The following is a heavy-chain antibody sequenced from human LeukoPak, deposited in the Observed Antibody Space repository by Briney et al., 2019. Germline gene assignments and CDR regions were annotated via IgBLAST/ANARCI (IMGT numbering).Heavy chain of an antibody. J-gene: IGHJ5*02. D-gene: IGHD3-10*01. CDR2: INAGNGNT. CDR3: ASVMVRGVDNWFDP. CDR1: GYTFTSYA. V-gene: IGHV1-3*01. Sequence: GASVTVSCTASGYTFTSYAMHWVRQAPGQRLEWMGWINAGNGNTKYSQKFQGRVTITRDTSASTAYMELSSLRSEDTAVYYCASVMVRGVDNWFDPWGQGTLVTVSS.